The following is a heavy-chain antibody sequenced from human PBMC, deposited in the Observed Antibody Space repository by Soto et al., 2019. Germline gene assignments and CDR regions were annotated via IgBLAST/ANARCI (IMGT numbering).Heavy chain of an antibody. V-gene: IGHV4-59*06. CDR2: IYHSGST. CDR3: ARDSGYGSGSYYMEV. Sequence: SETLSLTCTVSGGSISSYDWSWIRQPPGKGLEWIGYIYHSGSTYYNPSLKSRVTISVDTSTNQFSLKLSSVTAADTAVYYCARDSGYGSGSYYMEVWGQGTTVTVSS. CDR1: GGSISSYD. J-gene: IGHJ6*02. D-gene: IGHD3-10*01.